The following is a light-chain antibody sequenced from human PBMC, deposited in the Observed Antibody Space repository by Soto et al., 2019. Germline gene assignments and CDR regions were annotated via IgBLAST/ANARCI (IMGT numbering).Light chain of an antibody. CDR3: QQIYSIPTWT. Sequence: DIQMSQSPSAVSASVGDRVTIPCRASESISGWLAWYQQKPGKAPKFLIYQASSLESGVPSRFSGSGSGTEFTLTISSLQPEDLATYYCQQIYSIPTWTLGQGTKVDIK. CDR1: ESISGW. V-gene: IGKV1-5*03. CDR2: QAS. J-gene: IGKJ1*01.